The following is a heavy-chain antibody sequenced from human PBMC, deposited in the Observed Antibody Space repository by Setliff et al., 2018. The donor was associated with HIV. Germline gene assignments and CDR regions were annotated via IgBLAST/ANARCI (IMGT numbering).Heavy chain of an antibody. CDR2: IKQDGSDK. CDR1: GFAFSGHQ. CDR3: ARGGGYYAEYFHH. D-gene: IGHD3-22*01. Sequence: GGSLRLSCAASGFAFSGHQMSWVRQAPGKGLEWVAKIKQDGSDKYYVDSVKGRFTISRDNAKNSLYLQMSSLRAEDTAMYYCARGGGYYAEYFHHWGQGTLVTVSS. J-gene: IGHJ1*01. V-gene: IGHV3-7*01.